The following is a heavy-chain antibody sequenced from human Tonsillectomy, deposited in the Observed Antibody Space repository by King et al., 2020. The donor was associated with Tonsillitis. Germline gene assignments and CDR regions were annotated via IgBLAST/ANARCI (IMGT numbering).Heavy chain of an antibody. D-gene: IGHD3-10*01. Sequence: VQLVESGGGLVQPGGSLRLSCAASGFTFSSYAMSGVRQAPGKGLEWVSGISGSGGSTYYADSVKGRFTSSRDNSKNTLYLQMNSLRVEDTAVYYCAKEGSGTYLSWFDPWGQGTLVTVSS. CDR2: ISGSGGST. CDR3: AKEGSGTYLSWFDP. J-gene: IGHJ5*02. CDR1: GFTFSSYA. V-gene: IGHV3-23*04.